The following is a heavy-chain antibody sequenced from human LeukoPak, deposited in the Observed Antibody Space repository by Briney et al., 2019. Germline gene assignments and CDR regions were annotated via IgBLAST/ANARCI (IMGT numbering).Heavy chain of an antibody. CDR3: ARLQWVLYAFDI. Sequence: SETLSLTCTVSGGSISSYYWSWIRQPPGKGLEWIGYIFYSGSTNYNPPLKSRVTISVDTPKNQFSLKLSSVTAADTAVYYCARLQWVLYAFDIWGQGTMVTVSS. CDR2: IFYSGST. V-gene: IGHV4-59*08. J-gene: IGHJ3*02. D-gene: IGHD1-26*01. CDR1: GGSISSYY.